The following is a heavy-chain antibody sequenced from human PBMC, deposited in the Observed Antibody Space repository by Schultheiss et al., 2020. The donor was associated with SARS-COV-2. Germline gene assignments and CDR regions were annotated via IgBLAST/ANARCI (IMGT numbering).Heavy chain of an antibody. D-gene: IGHD3-10*01. CDR2: VYYSGST. V-gene: IGHV4-39*07. CDR3: ARDWGYYYGSGSPSELYGMDV. J-gene: IGHJ6*02. CDR1: GGSISNANHY. Sequence: SETLSLTCTVSGGSISNANHYWGWIRQPPGKGLEWIGSVYYSGSTNYNPSLKSRVTISVDTSKNQFSLKLSSVTAADTAVYYCARDWGYYYGSGSPSELYGMDVWGQGTTVTVSS.